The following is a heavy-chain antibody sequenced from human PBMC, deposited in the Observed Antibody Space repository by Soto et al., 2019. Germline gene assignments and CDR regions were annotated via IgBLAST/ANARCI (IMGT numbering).Heavy chain of an antibody. CDR3: VRGTCYDCWNIDY. Sequence: QVQLVESGGGVVQPGTSLRLSCAASGFIFSNYAMHWVRQAPGKGLEWMAVIPDDGDKIHYADSVKGRFTISRDNSKNTLCLQINSLRVEDTAVYYCVRGTCYDCWNIDYWGQGAQVTVSS. V-gene: IGHV3-30-3*01. D-gene: IGHD2-21*02. CDR1: GFIFSNYA. CDR2: IPDDGDKI. J-gene: IGHJ4*02.